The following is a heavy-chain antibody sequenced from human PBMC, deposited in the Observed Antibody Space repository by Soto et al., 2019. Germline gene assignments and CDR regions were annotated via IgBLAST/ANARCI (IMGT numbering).Heavy chain of an antibody. CDR1: GFTFDDYA. CDR2: ISWNSGSI. J-gene: IGHJ4*02. D-gene: IGHD3-3*01. V-gene: IGHV3-9*01. CDR3: AKDVGITIFGVVNGYFDY. Sequence: EVQLVESGGGLVQPGRSLRLSCAASGFTFDDYAMHWVRQAPGKGPEWVSGISWNSGSIGYADSVKGRFTISRDNAKNSLYLHMNSLRAEDTALYYCAKDVGITIFGVVNGYFDYWGQGTLVTVSS.